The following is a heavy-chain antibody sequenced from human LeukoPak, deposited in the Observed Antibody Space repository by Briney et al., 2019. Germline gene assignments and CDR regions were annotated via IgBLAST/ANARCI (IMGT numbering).Heavy chain of an antibody. CDR3: ARGVGYDDTLGSYYGFFDY. J-gene: IGHJ4*02. V-gene: IGHV4-38-2*02. D-gene: IGHD3-22*01. Sequence: SETLSLTCTVSGYSITRHYSWAWVRQPPGKGLEWIGSLYNSGSTYYSPSLKSRASLSVDTSKYELSLQLSSVTAADTAVYFCARGVGYDDTLGSYYGFFDYWGQGTLVAVSS. CDR1: GYSITRHYS. CDR2: LYNSGST.